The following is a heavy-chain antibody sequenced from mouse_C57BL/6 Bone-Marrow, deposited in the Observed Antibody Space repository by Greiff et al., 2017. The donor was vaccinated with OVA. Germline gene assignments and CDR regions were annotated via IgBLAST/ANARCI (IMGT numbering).Heavy chain of an antibody. Sequence: VQLKESGPGLVKPSQSLSLTCSVTGYSITSGYYWNWIRQFPGNKLEWMGYISYDGSNNYNPSLKNRISITRDTSKNQFFLKLNSVTTEDTATXYCAREADSSGYVDYWGQGTSVTVSS. CDR3: AREADSSGYVDY. CDR2: ISYDGSN. D-gene: IGHD3-2*02. V-gene: IGHV3-6*01. CDR1: GYSITSGYY. J-gene: IGHJ4*01.